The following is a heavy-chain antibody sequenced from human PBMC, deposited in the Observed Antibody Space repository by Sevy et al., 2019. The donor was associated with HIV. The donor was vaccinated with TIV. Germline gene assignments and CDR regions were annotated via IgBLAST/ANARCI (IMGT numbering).Heavy chain of an antibody. D-gene: IGHD1-1*01. CDR2: ISDSSFYI. V-gene: IGHV3-21*01. J-gene: IGHJ3*02. CDR3: ARATGTEALHAFDI. CDR1: GFTFSDYC. Sequence: GGSLRLSCAASGFTFSDYCVNWVRQAPGKGLEWVSSISDSSFYIYYADSVKGRFTISRDNAKNSLYLQMNSLRAEDTAVYDCARATGTEALHAFDIWGQGTMVTVSS.